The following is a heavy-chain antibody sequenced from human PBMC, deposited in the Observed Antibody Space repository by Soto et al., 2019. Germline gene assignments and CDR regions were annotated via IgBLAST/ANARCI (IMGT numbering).Heavy chain of an antibody. J-gene: IGHJ5*02. V-gene: IGHV4-31*03. CDR1: GGSISSGGYY. CDR2: IYYSGST. Sequence: QVQLQESGPGLVKPSQTLSLTCTVSGGSISSGGYYWSWIRQHPGKGLEWIGYIYYSGSTYYNPSPETRVTFSVDTSRNLFALQLRPVTAADTAVYCWARVPLTNGSGKGSWFDPWGQGTLVTVSS. D-gene: IGHD3-10*01. CDR3: ARVPLTNGSGKGSWFDP.